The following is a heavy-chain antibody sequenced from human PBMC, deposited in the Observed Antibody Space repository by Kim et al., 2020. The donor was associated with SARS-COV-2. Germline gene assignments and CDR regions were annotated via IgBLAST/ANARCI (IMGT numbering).Heavy chain of an antibody. Sequence: GGSLRLSCAASGFTFSSYSMNWVRQAPGKGLEWVSSISSSSTDIYYADSVKGRFTISRDNAKNSLYLQMNSLRAEDTAVYYCARDPNGGDLCYYYYGMDVGGQGPRVTVPS. V-gene: IGHV3-21*01. CDR2: ISSSSTDI. CDR3: ARDPNGGDLCYYYYGMDV. CDR1: GFTFSSYS. J-gene: IGHJ6*02. D-gene: IGHD2-21*01.